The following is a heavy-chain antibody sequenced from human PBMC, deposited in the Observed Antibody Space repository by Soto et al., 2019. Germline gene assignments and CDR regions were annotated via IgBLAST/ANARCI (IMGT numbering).Heavy chain of an antibody. Sequence: QVQVLQSGAEVKKPGSSVKVSCKTSGGTFRTFAFSWVRQAPGHGLEWMGGIVPLFGTPNYEGKFQGRLSIRADESTKTVHMELSSLRSDDTAVYYCATDGVQTAMAMEVWGQGTTVTVSS. CDR2: IVPLFGTP. CDR3: ATDGVQTAMAMEV. V-gene: IGHV1-69*01. D-gene: IGHD5-18*01. J-gene: IGHJ6*02. CDR1: GGTFRTFA.